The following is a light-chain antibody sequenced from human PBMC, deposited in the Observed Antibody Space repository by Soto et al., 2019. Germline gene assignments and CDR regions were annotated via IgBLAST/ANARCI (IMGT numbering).Light chain of an antibody. Sequence: EVVLTQSPVTLSLSPGERATLSCRASQSFRGLLAWYQQKPGQAPRLLIYDAYNRATGIPPRFSGSGSGTDFTLTISSLEPEDSAVYYCHQRRMWPIPFGQGTRLEI. V-gene: IGKV3-11*01. J-gene: IGKJ5*01. CDR3: HQRRMWPIP. CDR1: QSFRGL. CDR2: DAY.